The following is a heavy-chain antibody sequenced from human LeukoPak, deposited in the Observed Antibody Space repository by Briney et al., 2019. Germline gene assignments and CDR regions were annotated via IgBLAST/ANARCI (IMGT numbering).Heavy chain of an antibody. CDR1: GFTFSSYA. J-gene: IGHJ4*02. CDR2: ISNSGYST. Sequence: GVSLRLSCAASGFTFSSYAMTWVRQAPGKGLEWVSGISNSGYSTYYADSVKGRFTISRDNSKSTLYLQMNSLRAEDTAVYYCARDYYDSSGYPGIGYWGQGTLVTVSS. D-gene: IGHD3-22*01. V-gene: IGHV3-23*01. CDR3: ARDYYDSSGYPGIGY.